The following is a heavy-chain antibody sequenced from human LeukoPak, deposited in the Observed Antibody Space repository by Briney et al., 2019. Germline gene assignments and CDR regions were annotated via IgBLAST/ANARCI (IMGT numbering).Heavy chain of an antibody. CDR1: GGSISSYY. Sequence: PSETLSLTCTVSGGSISSYYWSWIRQPPGKGLEWIGYIYYSGSTNYNPSLKSRVTISVDTSKNQFSLKLSSVTAADTAVYYCARERETYCGGDCYSNWFDPWGQGTLVTVSS. D-gene: IGHD2-21*02. CDR3: ARERETYCGGDCYSNWFDP. J-gene: IGHJ5*02. CDR2: IYYSGST. V-gene: IGHV4-59*01.